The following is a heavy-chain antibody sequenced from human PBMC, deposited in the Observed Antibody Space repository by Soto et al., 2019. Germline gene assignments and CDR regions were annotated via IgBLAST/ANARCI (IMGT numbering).Heavy chain of an antibody. Sequence: GESLKISCKGSGYSFTSYWTSWVRQMPGKGLEWMGRIDPGDSYTNYSPSFQGHVTISVDKSISTAYLQWSSLKASDTAMYYCARRYCSSNTCPRNYYAMDVWGQGTTVTVSS. J-gene: IGHJ6*02. D-gene: IGHD2-2*01. V-gene: IGHV5-10-1*01. CDR3: ARRYCSSNTCPRNYYAMDV. CDR2: IDPGDSYT. CDR1: GYSFTSYW.